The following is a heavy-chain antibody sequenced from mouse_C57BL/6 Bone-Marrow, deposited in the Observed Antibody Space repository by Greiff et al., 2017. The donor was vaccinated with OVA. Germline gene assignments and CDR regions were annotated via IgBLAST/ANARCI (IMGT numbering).Heavy chain of an antibody. CDR3: AREDGNWFAY. Sequence: QVQLHQSGAELARPGASVKMSCKASGYTFTSYTMHWVKQRPGQGLEWIGYINPSSGYTKYNQKFKDKATLTADKSSSTAYMQLSSLTSEDSAVYYCAREDGNWFAYWGQGTLVTVSA. CDR2: INPSSGYT. V-gene: IGHV1-4*01. D-gene: IGHD2-1*01. CDR1: GYTFTSYT. J-gene: IGHJ3*01.